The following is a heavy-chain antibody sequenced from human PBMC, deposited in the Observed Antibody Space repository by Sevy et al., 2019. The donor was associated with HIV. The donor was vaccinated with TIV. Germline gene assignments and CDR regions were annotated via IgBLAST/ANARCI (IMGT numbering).Heavy chain of an antibody. CDR2: IYSGGST. CDR3: ASPGIVGAIDAFDI. V-gene: IGHV3-53*01. Sequence: GGSPRLSCAASGFTVSSNYMSWVRQAPGKGLEWVSVIYSGGSTYYADSVKGRFTISRDNSKNTLYLQMNSLRAEDTAVYYCASPGIVGAIDAFDIWGQGTMVTVSS. J-gene: IGHJ3*02. D-gene: IGHD1-26*01. CDR1: GFTVSSNY.